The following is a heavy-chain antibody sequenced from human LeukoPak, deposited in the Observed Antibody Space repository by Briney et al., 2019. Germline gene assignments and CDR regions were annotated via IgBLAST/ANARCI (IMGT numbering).Heavy chain of an antibody. D-gene: IGHD2-15*01. CDR3: ARGPRPCSGGSCHPRFDY. J-gene: IGHJ4*02. CDR1: GGTFSSCA. CDR2: IIPIFGTA. V-gene: IGHV1-69*05. Sequence: ASVKVSCKASGGTFSSCAISWVRQAPGQGLEWMGGIIPIFGTANYAQKFQGRVTITTDESTSTAYMELSSLRSEDTAVYYCARGPRPCSGGSCHPRFDYWGQGTLVTVSS.